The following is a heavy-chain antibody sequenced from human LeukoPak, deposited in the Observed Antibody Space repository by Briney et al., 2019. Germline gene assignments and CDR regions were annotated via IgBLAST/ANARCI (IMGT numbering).Heavy chain of an antibody. D-gene: IGHD3-3*01. V-gene: IGHV1-18*01. CDR1: GYTFTSYG. CDR2: ISAYNGNT. Sequence: ASVKVSCKASGYTFTSYGISWVRQAPGQGLEWMGWISAYNGNTNYAQKLQGRVTMTTDTSTSTAYMELRSLRSDDTAVYYCARDPRVLRFSLPDYYYYMDVWGKGTTVTVSS. J-gene: IGHJ6*03. CDR3: ARDPRVLRFSLPDYYYYMDV.